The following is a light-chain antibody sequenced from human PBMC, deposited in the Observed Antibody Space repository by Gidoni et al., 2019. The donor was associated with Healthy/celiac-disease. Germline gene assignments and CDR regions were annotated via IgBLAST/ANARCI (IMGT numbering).Light chain of an antibody. V-gene: IGLV1-40*01. Sequence: QPVLTQPPSCPGAQGKGATISCTGSSSNIGAGYDVHWYQQLPGTAPKLLIYGNSNRPSGVPDRFSGSKSGTSASLAITGLQAEDEADYYCQSYDSSLSGSGVFGGGTKLTVL. CDR2: GNS. CDR3: QSYDSSLSGSGV. J-gene: IGLJ3*02. CDR1: SSNIGAGYD.